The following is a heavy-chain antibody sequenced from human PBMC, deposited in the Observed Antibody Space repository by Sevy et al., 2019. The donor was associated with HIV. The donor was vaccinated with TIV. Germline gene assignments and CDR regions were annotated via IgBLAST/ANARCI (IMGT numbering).Heavy chain of an antibody. CDR2: IWYDGTNK. D-gene: IGHD6-19*01. Sequence: GGSLRLSCAASGFSISGYGMHWVRQAPGKGLEWVAVIWYDGTNKEYADSVKDRFTISRDNSKNTLYLQMNSLRAEDTAVYYCAREDIRVAGIGYYFHSWGQRTLVTVSS. CDR3: AREDIRVAGIGYYFHS. CDR1: GFSISGYG. V-gene: IGHV3-33*01. J-gene: IGHJ4*02.